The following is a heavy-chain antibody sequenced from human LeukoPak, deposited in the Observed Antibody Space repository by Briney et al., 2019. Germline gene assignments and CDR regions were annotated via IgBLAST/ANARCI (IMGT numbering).Heavy chain of an antibody. CDR3: ARMTYCSSTSCYRGDIAAAGFDY. V-gene: IGHV1-2*02. CDR2: INPNSGGT. Sequence: GSVKVSCKASGYRFTRQGISWVRQAPGQGLEWMGWINPNSGGTNYAQKFQGRVTMTRDTSISTAYMELSRLRSDDTAVYYCARMTYCSSTSCYRGDIAAAGFDYWGQGTLVTVSS. CDR1: GYRFTRQG. J-gene: IGHJ4*02. D-gene: IGHD2-2*01.